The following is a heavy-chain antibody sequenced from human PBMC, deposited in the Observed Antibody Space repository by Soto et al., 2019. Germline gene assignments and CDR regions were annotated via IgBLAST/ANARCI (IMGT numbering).Heavy chain of an antibody. V-gene: IGHV3-30*18. Sequence: PGGSLRLSCAASGFTFSSYGMHWVRQAPGKGLEWVAVISYDGSNKYYADSVKGRFTISRDNSKNTLYLQMNSLRAEDTAVYYCAKKILGSYDYVWGSYRYGPWFDPWGQGTLVTVSS. CDR3: AKKILGSYDYVWGSYRYGPWFDP. CDR1: GFTFSSYG. D-gene: IGHD3-16*02. J-gene: IGHJ5*02. CDR2: ISYDGSNK.